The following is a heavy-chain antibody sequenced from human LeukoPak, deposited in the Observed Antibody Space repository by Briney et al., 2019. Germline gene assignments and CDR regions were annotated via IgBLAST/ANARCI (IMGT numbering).Heavy chain of an antibody. Sequence: SETLSLTCAVSGYSISSGYYWGWIRQPPGKGLEWIGSIYHSGSTYYNPSLKSRVTISVDTSKNQSSLKLSSVTAADTAVYYCARFGAEEVWFGELLYYFDYWGQGTLVTVSS. D-gene: IGHD3-10*01. CDR3: ARFGAEEVWFGELLYYFDY. V-gene: IGHV4-38-2*01. CDR2: IYHSGST. J-gene: IGHJ4*02. CDR1: GYSISSGYY.